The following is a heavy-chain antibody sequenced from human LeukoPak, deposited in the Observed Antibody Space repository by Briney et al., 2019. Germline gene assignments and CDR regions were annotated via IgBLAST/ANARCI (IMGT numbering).Heavy chain of an antibody. D-gene: IGHD3-22*01. V-gene: IGHV1-69*05. J-gene: IGHJ4*02. CDR3: ARAPYSSGYYPLFDY. CDR1: GGTFISYA. Sequence: GSSVKVSCKASGGTFISYAISWVRQAPGQGLEWMGRIIPIFGTANYAQKFQGRVTITTDESTSTAYMELSSLRSEDTAVYYCARAPYSSGYYPLFDYWGQGTLVTVSS. CDR2: IIPIFGTA.